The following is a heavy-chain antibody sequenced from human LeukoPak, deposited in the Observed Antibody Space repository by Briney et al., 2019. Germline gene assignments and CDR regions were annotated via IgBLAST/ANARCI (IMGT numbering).Heavy chain of an antibody. CDR2: INTNNGNT. D-gene: IGHD1-20*01. V-gene: IGHV1-18*01. CDR1: GYMFSTYG. Sequence: ASVKVSCKASGYMFSTYGINWVRQAPGQGLEWMGWINTNNGNTNYAQKFQGRVTMTRDTSTSTAYLELRSLGSDDTAVYYCARKGCFDNCYLFDYWGQGTLVTVSS. CDR3: ARKGCFDNCYLFDY. J-gene: IGHJ4*02.